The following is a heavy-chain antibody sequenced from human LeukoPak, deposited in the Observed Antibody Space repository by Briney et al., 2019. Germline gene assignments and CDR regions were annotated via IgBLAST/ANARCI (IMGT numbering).Heavy chain of an antibody. CDR1: GFTFSSYA. J-gene: IGHJ6*02. CDR2: ISYDGSNK. V-gene: IGHV3-30*04. Sequence: PGRSLRLSCAASGFTFSSYAMHWVRQAPGKGLEWVAVISYDGSNKYYADSVKGRFTISRDNSKSTLYLQMNSLRAEDTAVYYCARWANYYDSSGYYSYYYYGMDVWGQGTTVTVSS. CDR3: ARWANYYDSSGYYSYYYYGMDV. D-gene: IGHD3-22*01.